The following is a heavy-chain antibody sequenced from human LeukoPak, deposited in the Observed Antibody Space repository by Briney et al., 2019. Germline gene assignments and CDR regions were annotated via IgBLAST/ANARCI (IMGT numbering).Heavy chain of an antibody. D-gene: IGHD3-3*01. CDR1: GFTFSSYA. CDR2: IDTNTGKS. V-gene: IGHV7-4-1*02. J-gene: IGHJ5*02. Sequence: PGGSLRLSCVASGFTFSSYAMNWVRQAPGKGLEWVGWIDTNTGKSTYAQGFTGRFVFSLDTSVSTTYLQINSLKAEDTAVYYCARGGSEYAFWSVQRSNWFDPWGQGTLITVSS. CDR3: ARGGSEYAFWSVQRSNWFDP.